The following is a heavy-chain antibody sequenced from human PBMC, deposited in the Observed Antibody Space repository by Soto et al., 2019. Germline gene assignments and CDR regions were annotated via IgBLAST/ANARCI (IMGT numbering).Heavy chain of an antibody. V-gene: IGHV4-61*05. CDR3: ARHATRSYDY. CDR1: GDSITSPDFN. J-gene: IGHJ4*02. Sequence: PSETLSLTCTVSGDSITSPDFNWGWIRQPPGKGLECIGYIYHSGNTNYNPSLKSRVTISVDTSKNQFTLNLNSVTAADTAVYYCARHATRSYDYWGQGTLVTVSS. CDR2: IYHSGNT.